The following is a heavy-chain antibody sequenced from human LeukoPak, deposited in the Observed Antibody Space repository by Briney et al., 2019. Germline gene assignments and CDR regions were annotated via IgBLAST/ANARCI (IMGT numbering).Heavy chain of an antibody. CDR3: ARGVDYGDYVWALDI. CDR2: IYYSGST. D-gene: IGHD4-17*01. Sequence: PSETLSLTCTVSGGSISSYYWSWIRQPPGKGLEWIGYIYYSGSTNYNPSLKSRVTISVDTSKNQFSLKLSSVTAADTAVYYCARGVDYGDYVWALDIWGQGTMVTVSS. V-gene: IGHV4-59*01. J-gene: IGHJ3*02. CDR1: GGSISSYY.